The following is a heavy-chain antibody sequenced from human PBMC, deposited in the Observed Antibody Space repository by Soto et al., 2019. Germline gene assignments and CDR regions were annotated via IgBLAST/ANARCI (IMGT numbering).Heavy chain of an antibody. CDR2: IYYSGST. CDR3: ARGSAGSYVWFDP. V-gene: IGHV4-30-4*01. J-gene: IGHJ5*02. Sequence: SETLSLTCTVSGGSINNYYWSWIRQPPGKGLEWIGYIYYSGSTYYNPSLKSRVTISVDTSKNQFSLKLSSVTAADTAVYYCARGSAGSYVWFDPWGRGTLVTVSS. CDR1: GGSINNYY. D-gene: IGHD3-10*01.